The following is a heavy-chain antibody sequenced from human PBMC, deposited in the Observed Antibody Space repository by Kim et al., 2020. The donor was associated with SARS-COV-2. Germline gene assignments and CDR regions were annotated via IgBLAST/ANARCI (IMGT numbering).Heavy chain of an antibody. CDR1: GGSISSNY. V-gene: IGHV4-4*07. J-gene: IGHJ5*02. Sequence: SETLSLTCTVSGGSISSNYWSWIRLRARKGLEWIWLSYISCSTNYNPYLNSRVTMSVTTTKNQFSLQLSAVTAADTAVYYCARVEDSWFDPWGQGTLVTVSS. CDR2: SYISCST. CDR3: ARVEDSWFDP.